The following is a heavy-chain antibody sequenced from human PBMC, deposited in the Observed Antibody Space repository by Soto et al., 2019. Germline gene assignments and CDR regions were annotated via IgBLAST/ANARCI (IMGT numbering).Heavy chain of an antibody. Sequence: PGGSLRLSCAASGFTFNSYWMNWVRQAPGKGLEWVANIKQDGSQKNYVDSVKGRFTISGDNAKNSLYLQMNSLRAEDTAVYFCVGEVGFQLIYWGQGNLVTVSS. CDR3: VGEVGFQLIY. CDR1: GFTFNSYW. CDR2: IKQDGSQK. D-gene: IGHD2-2*01. J-gene: IGHJ4*02. V-gene: IGHV3-7*01.